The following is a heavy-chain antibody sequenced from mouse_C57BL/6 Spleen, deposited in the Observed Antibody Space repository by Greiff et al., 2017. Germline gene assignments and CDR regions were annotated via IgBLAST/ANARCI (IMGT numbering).Heavy chain of an antibody. D-gene: IGHD2-4*01. Sequence: QVQLKESGPGLVAPSQSLSITCTVSGFSLTSYGVSWVRQPPGKGLEWLGVLWGDGSTNYHSALISRLSISKDNSKSQVFLKLNSLQTDDTATYYWAKDGADYGGAWFAYWGQGTLVTVSA. CDR2: LWGDGST. CDR3: AKDGADYGGAWFAY. CDR1: GFSLTSYG. J-gene: IGHJ3*01. V-gene: IGHV2-3*01.